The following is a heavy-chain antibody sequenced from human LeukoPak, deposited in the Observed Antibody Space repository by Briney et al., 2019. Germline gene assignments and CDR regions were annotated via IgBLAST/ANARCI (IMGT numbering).Heavy chain of an antibody. Sequence: GGSLRPSCVASGFTFSTHFMHRIRQAPGEGLIWVSQISGDETYTNYADSVKGRFTISRDNAKNTLYLQMNSLRDEDTAMYYCVREENAFDIWGQGTLVTVSS. CDR3: VREENAFDI. CDR1: GFTFSTHF. J-gene: IGHJ3*02. V-gene: IGHV3-74*01. CDR2: ISGDETYT.